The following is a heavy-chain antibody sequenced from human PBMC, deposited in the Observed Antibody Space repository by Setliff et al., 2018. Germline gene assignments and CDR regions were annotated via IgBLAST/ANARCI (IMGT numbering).Heavy chain of an antibody. CDR2: IYTSGST. CDR1: GGSISSYY. CDR3: ARSYYNFWSGYYRVNWFDP. V-gene: IGHV4-4*07. Sequence: SETLSLTCSVSGGSISSYYWSWIRQPAGKGLEWIGRIYTSGSTNYNPSLKSRVTMSVDTSKNQFSLKLSSVTAADTAVYYCARSYYNFWSGYYRVNWFDPWGQGTLVTVSS. D-gene: IGHD3-3*01. J-gene: IGHJ5*02.